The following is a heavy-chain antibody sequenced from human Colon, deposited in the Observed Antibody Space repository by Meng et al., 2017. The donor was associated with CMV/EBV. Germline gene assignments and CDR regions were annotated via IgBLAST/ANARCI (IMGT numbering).Heavy chain of an antibody. Sequence: TLMQSGPTLVKPTQTLTLTCTFSGFSLRTPEVGVHWIRQPPGKALEWLALIYWDDDNQFRPSLKNRITITKDTSKNQVVLTMTNMDPVDTATYYCAHGRGWLTDYWGQGTLVTVSS. CDR1: GFSLRTPEVG. CDR3: AHGRGWLTDY. V-gene: IGHV2-5*02. D-gene: IGHD6-19*01. CDR2: IYWDDDN. J-gene: IGHJ4*02.